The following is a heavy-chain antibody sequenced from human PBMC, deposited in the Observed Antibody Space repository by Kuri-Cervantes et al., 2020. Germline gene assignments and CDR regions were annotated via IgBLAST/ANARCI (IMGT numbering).Heavy chain of an antibody. Sequence: SETLSLTCSISGYSISNGYYWGWIRQSPGKGLEWIGTTYLSGQTFYNPSLKSRATILPNLSKNLLSLRLDSVAAPDTAVYYCARAERTTSSAPHGAFDIWGPGTLVTVSS. D-gene: IGHD6-6*01. V-gene: IGHV4-38-2*02. CDR2: TYLSGQT. J-gene: IGHJ3*02. CDR3: ARAERTTSSAPHGAFDI. CDR1: GYSISNGYY.